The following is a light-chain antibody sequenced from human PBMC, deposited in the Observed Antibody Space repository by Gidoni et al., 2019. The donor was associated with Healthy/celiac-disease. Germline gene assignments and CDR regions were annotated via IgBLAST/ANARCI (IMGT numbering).Light chain of an antibody. J-gene: IGKJ1*01. CDR1: QSVSSK. V-gene: IGKV3-15*01. CDR3: QQYNNWPGT. CDR2: GAS. Sequence: EIVMTQSRATLSVSPGERATLSCRASQSVSSKVALYQQPPGQAPGLLIYGASTRATGIPARFSGSGSGTEFTLTISSLQSEDFAVYYCQQYNNWPGTFGQGTKVEIK.